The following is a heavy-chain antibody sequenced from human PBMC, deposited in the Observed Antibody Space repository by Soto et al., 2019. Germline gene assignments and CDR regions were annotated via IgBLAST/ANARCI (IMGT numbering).Heavy chain of an antibody. J-gene: IGHJ6*03. V-gene: IGHV1-2*04. D-gene: IGHD5-18*01. Sequence: ASVKVSCKASGYTFTGYYMHWVRQAPGQGLEWMGWINPNSGGTNYAQKFQGWVTMTRDTSISTAYMELSSLRSDDTAVYYCATGYSNYYYYYMDVWGKGTTVTVSS. CDR2: INPNSGGT. CDR1: GYTFTGYY. CDR3: ATGYSNYYYYYMDV.